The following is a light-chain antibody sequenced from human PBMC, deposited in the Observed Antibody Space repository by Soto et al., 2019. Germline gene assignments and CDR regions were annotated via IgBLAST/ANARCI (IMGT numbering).Light chain of an antibody. CDR2: GAS. CDR3: QQYNNWPPMYT. Sequence: EIVMTQSPATLSVSPGERATLSCRASQSVSSNLAWYQQKPGQAPRRLLYGASTRATAIPARFSGSGSGTEFTLTISILQSEDFAVYYCQQYNNWPPMYTFGQGTKLEIK. CDR1: QSVSSN. J-gene: IGKJ2*01. V-gene: IGKV3-15*01.